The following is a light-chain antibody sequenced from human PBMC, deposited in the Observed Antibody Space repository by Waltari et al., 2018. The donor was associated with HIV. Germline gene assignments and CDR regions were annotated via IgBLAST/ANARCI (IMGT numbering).Light chain of an antibody. Sequence: SYELTQTPSVSVSPGQTARITCSGDALPKQYAYWYQQKPGQAPILVIYKDIERPSGIPERFSGSSSGTTVTLTISGVQAEDEADYYCQSADSSDTFVFGSGTKVTVL. CDR3: QSADSSDTFV. CDR2: KDI. J-gene: IGLJ1*01. CDR1: ALPKQY. V-gene: IGLV3-25*03.